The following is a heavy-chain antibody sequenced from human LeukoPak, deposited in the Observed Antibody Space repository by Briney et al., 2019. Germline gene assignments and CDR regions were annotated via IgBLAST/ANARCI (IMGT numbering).Heavy chain of an antibody. V-gene: IGHV3-21*01. CDR3: AREGYYYDSSGYIDY. Sequence: GGSLRLSCAASAFTFSSYSMNWVRQAPGKGLEWVSSISSSSSYIYYADSVKGRFTISRDNAKNSLYLQMNSLRAEDTAVYYCAREGYYYDSSGYIDYWGQGTLVTVSS. CDR2: ISSSSSYI. D-gene: IGHD3-22*01. J-gene: IGHJ4*02. CDR1: AFTFSSYS.